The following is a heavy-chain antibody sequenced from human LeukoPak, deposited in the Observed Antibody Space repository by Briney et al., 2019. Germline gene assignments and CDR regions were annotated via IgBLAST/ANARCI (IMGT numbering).Heavy chain of an antibody. J-gene: IGHJ4*02. CDR2: ISYDGSNK. Sequence: PGGSLRLSCAASGFTFSSYAMHWVRQAPGKGLEWVAVISYDGSNKYYADSVKGRFTISRDNSKNTLYLQMNSLRAEDTAVYYCARDGVLVPQDYYFDYWGQGTLVTVSS. D-gene: IGHD6-13*01. V-gene: IGHV3-30-3*01. CDR3: ARDGVLVPQDYYFDY. CDR1: GFTFSSYA.